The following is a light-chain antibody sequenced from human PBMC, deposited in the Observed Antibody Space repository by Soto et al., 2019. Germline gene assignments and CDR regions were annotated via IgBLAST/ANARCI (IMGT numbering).Light chain of an antibody. CDR2: EVN. CDR1: SSDVGGYNY. CDR3: CSYAGTVAYV. Sequence: QSALTQPASASGSPGQSVTISCTGTSSDVGGYNYVSWYQQHPGKAPKLIIYEVNPRPSGISNRFSGSKSGDTASLTISGLQAEDEADYFCCSYAGTVAYVFGTGTKVTVL. V-gene: IGLV2-8*01. J-gene: IGLJ1*01.